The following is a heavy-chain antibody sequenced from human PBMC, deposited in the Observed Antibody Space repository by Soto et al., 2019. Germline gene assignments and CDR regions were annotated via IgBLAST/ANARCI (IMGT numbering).Heavy chain of an antibody. J-gene: IGHJ3*02. V-gene: IGHV3-33*01. CDR1: GFTFSSYG. Sequence: GESLRLSCAASGFTFSSYGMHWVRQAPGKGLEWVAVIWYDGSNKYYADSVKGRFTISRDNSKNTLYLQMNSLRAEDTAVYYCARDETEIDAFDIWGQGTMVTVSS. CDR2: IWYDGSNK. CDR3: ARDETEIDAFDI.